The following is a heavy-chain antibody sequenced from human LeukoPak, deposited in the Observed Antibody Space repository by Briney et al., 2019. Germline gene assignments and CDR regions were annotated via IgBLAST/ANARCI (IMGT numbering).Heavy chain of an antibody. Sequence: GSLRLSCAASGFTFSNAWMSWVRQPPGKGLEWIGEINHSGSTNYNPSLKSRVTISVDTSKNQFSLKLSSVTAADTAVYYCADGGYMDVWGKGTTVTVSS. J-gene: IGHJ6*03. D-gene: IGHD3-3*01. V-gene: IGHV4-34*08. CDR1: GFTFSNAW. CDR2: INHSGST. CDR3: ADGGYMDV.